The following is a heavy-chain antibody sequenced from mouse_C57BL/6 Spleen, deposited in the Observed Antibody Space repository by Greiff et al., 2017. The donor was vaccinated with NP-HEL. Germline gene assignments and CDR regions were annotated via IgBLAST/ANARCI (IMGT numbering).Heavy chain of an antibody. CDR3: ARTHYYGSYYYAMDY. V-gene: IGHV5-17*01. CDR2: ISSGSSTI. J-gene: IGHJ4*01. D-gene: IGHD1-1*01. CDR1: GFTFSDYG. Sequence: EVQLVESGGGLVKPGGSLKLSCAASGFTFSDYGMHWVRQAPEKGLDWVAYISSGSSTIYYADTVKGRFTISRDNAKNTLFLQMTSLRSEDTAMYYCARTHYYGSYYYAMDYWGQGTSVTVSS.